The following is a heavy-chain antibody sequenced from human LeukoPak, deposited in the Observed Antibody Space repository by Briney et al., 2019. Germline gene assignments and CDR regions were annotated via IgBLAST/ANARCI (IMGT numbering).Heavy chain of an antibody. J-gene: IGHJ4*02. Sequence: GGSLRLSCAASEFTFNTYGMHWVRQAPGKGLVWVSHIISDGSWTSYADSVKGRSTISKDNAKNTVYLQMNNLRAEDTAVYYCVSFYEAYWGRGTLVTVSS. CDR1: EFTFNTYG. CDR2: IISDGSWT. CDR3: VSFYEAY. D-gene: IGHD2/OR15-2a*01. V-gene: IGHV3-74*01.